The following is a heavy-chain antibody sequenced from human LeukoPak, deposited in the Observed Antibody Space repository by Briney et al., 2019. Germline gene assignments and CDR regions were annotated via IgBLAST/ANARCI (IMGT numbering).Heavy chain of an antibody. J-gene: IGHJ4*02. CDR1: GYKFTSHW. D-gene: IGHD1-26*01. Sequence: GESLKISCKGSGYKFTSHWIGWVRQMPGKGLEWMGIIYPGDSDTTYSPTFQGQVYISADKSISTAYLQWSNLKASDSAMYFCARLYGMGIVGATWGYWGQGTLVTVSS. CDR3: ARLYGMGIVGATWGY. CDR2: IYPGDSDT. V-gene: IGHV5-51*01.